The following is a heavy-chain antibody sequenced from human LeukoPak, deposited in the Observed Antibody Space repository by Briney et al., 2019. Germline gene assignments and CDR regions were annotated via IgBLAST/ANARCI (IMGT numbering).Heavy chain of an antibody. CDR2: ISYDGSNK. CDR3: ARDIADSSGWNFDY. V-gene: IGHV3-30-3*01. CDR1: GFTFSSYA. J-gene: IGHJ4*02. D-gene: IGHD6-19*01. Sequence: GGSLRLSCAASGFTFSSYAMHWVRQAPGKGLEWVAVISYDGSNKYYADSVKGRFTISRHNSKNTLYLQMNSLRAEDTAVYYCARDIADSSGWNFDYWGQGTLVTVSS.